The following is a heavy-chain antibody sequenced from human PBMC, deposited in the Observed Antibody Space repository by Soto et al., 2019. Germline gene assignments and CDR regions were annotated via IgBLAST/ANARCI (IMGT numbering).Heavy chain of an antibody. CDR3: VRCCWRDKAMDGLDY. Sequence: VKLLESGGGVVQPGGSLRLSCAASGFTFSSYAMGWVRQAPGKGLEWVSAFSAGTTHYEDSVKGPFSISRNNSKNTLYLQMISQRAEDAAVYYGVRCCWRDKAMDGLDYWGQGTLVTVSS. D-gene: IGHD5-18*01. CDR2: FSAGTT. J-gene: IGHJ4*02. V-gene: IGHV3-23*01. CDR1: GFTFSSYA.